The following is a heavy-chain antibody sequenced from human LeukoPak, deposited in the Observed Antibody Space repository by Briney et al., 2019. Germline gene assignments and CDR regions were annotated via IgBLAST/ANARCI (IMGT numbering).Heavy chain of an antibody. J-gene: IGHJ6*03. CDR2: IYVSVRT. V-gene: IGHV4-59*01. CDR3: ARVPFLEWLRPYYYYMDV. Sequence: PSETLSLTCTVSGVSISSYYWSWIRQPPGKGLEWVGYIYVSVRTNSSPSLKSRVTIPVDTSKHQFSLKLSSVTAADTAVYYCARVPFLEWLRPYYYYMDVWGKGTRSPSP. CDR1: GVSISSYY. D-gene: IGHD3-3*01.